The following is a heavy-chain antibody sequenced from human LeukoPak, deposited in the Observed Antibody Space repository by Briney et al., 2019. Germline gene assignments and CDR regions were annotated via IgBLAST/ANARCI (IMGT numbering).Heavy chain of an antibody. D-gene: IGHD3-3*01. V-gene: IGHV3-64*01. CDR1: GFTFSSYA. Sequence: GGSLRLSCAASGFTFSSYAMHWVRQAPGKGLEYVSAISSNGGSTYYANSVKGRFTISRDNSKNSLYLQMNSLRAEDTAVYYCARDNFWSGDAFDIWGQGTMVTVSS. CDR3: ARDNFWSGDAFDI. CDR2: ISSNGGST. J-gene: IGHJ3*02.